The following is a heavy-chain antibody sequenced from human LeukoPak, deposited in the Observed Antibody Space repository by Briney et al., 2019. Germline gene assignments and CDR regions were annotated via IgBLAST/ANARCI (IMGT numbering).Heavy chain of an antibody. CDR1: EYSFTSYW. V-gene: IGHV5-10-1*01. D-gene: IGHD2-15*01. CDR3: ARHGAAFGNRFEP. Sequence: GESLKISCKASEYSFTSYWISWVRQMPGKGLEWMGRIDPSDSYTNYSPSFQGHVTISADKSISTAYLQWSSLKASDTAMYYCARHGAAFGNRFEPWGQGTLVTVSS. J-gene: IGHJ5*02. CDR2: IDPSDSYT.